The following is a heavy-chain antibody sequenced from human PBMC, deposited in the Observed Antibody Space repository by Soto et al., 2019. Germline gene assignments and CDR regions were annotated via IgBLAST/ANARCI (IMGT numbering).Heavy chain of an antibody. Sequence: ASVKVSCKASGYTFTGYYMHWVRQAPGQGLEWMGWINPNSGGTNYAQKFQGWVTITRDMSTSTAYMELSSLRSEDTAVYYCAAGLSFDPWGQGTLVTVSS. V-gene: IGHV1-2*04. CDR3: AAGLSFDP. CDR1: GYTFTGYY. CDR2: INPNSGGT. J-gene: IGHJ5*02.